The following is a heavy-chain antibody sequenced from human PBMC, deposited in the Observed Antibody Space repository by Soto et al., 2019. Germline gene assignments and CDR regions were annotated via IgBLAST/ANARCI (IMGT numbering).Heavy chain of an antibody. Sequence: HWGCPNISRAASGDRFVNFAGNWICKAKGKGVEWVAGLSGSDTSTYYADSVKGRFTISRDDSRDTLFLQMNSLTADDTAVYYCAKATTDGGWFNPFDSWGQGALVTVSS. CDR2: LSGSDTST. CDR1: GDRFVNFA. CDR3: AKATTDGGWFNPFDS. J-gene: IGHJ4*02. V-gene: IGHV3-23*01. D-gene: IGHD4-17*01.